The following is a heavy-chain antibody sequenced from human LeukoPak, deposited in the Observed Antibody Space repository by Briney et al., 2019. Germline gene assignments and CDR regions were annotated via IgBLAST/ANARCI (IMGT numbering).Heavy chain of an antibody. CDR3: ARLAGIAAAADY. CDR1: GGSISSSSYY. D-gene: IGHD6-13*01. Sequence: SETLSLTCTVSGGSISSSSYYWGWIRQPPGKGLEWIGSIYYSGSTYYNPSLKSRVTISVDTSKNQFSLKLSSVTAADTAVYYCARLAGIAAAADYWGQGTLVTVSS. J-gene: IGHJ4*02. CDR2: IYYSGST. V-gene: IGHV4-39*01.